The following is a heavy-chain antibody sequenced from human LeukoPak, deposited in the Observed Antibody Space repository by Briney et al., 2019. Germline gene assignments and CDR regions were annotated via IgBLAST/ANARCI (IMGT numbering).Heavy chain of an antibody. CDR2: INPNSGGT. Sequence: GASVKVSCKTSGYTFTDYYIHWVRQAPGQGLEWMGWINPNSGGTKFAQMFQGRVTMTRDTSISTVYMELRSLRSDDTAVYYCATSIHLDYYYGMDVWGQGTTVTVSS. D-gene: IGHD6-6*01. CDR1: GYTFTDYY. V-gene: IGHV1-2*02. CDR3: ATSIHLDYYYGMDV. J-gene: IGHJ6*02.